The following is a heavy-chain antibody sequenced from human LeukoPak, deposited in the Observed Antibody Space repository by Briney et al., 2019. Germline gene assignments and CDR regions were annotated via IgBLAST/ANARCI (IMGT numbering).Heavy chain of an antibody. V-gene: IGHV3-21*01. CDR2: ISSSSSYI. J-gene: IGHJ6*02. Sequence: PGGSLRLSCAASGFTFSSYSMSWVRQAPGKGLEWVSSISSSSSYIYYADSVKGRFTISRDNAKNSLYLQMNSLRAEDTAVYYCASVKYYYGSGSYYGMDVWGQGTTVTVSS. D-gene: IGHD3-10*01. CDR3: ASVKYYYGSGSYYGMDV. CDR1: GFTFSSYS.